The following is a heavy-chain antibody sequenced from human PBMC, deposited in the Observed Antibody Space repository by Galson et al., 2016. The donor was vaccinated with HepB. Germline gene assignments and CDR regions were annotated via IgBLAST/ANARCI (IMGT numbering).Heavy chain of an antibody. CDR1: GFTVSSIY. CDR3: ARGLSGYYGSGTYYTDEGAFDI. Sequence: SLRLSCAASGFTVSSIYMSWVRQAPGKGLEWVSTIYSGGTTYYTESVKGRFTISRDNSKNTLYIQVNSLRAEDTAVYYCARGLSGYYGSGTYYTDEGAFDIWGQGTMVTVSS. V-gene: IGHV3-66*01. D-gene: IGHD3-10*01. J-gene: IGHJ3*02. CDR2: IYSGGTT.